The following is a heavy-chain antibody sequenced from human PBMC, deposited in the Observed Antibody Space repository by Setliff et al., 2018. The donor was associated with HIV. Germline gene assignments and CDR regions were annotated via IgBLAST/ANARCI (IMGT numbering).Heavy chain of an antibody. CDR3: ARDSPSGTYLNYYYYNMDV. D-gene: IGHD1-26*01. V-gene: IGHV4-4*02. Sequence: SETLSLTCTVSGGSISSSNWWSWVRQPPEQGLQWIGEIYHSGSTNYNPSLKSRVTISVDKSKNQFSLRLNSVTAADTAVYYCARDSPSGTYLNYYYYNMDVWGQGTSVTVSS. CDR1: GGSISSSNW. CDR2: IYHSGST. J-gene: IGHJ6*02.